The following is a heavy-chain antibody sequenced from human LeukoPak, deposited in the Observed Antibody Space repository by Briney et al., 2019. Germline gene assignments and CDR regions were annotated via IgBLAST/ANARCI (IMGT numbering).Heavy chain of an antibody. J-gene: IGHJ5*02. CDR3: AKSDQVRGIFALDA. Sequence: GGSLRHSCVGSGFTFNRYGIHWVRQAPGKGLGWVAVISYDGTTEFYGDTVKGRFTISRDNVKNTVFLHMNSLRGEDTAVYYCAKSDQVRGIFALDAWGQGALVTVSS. CDR1: GFTFNRYG. D-gene: IGHD3-10*01. V-gene: IGHV3-30*18. CDR2: ISYDGTTE.